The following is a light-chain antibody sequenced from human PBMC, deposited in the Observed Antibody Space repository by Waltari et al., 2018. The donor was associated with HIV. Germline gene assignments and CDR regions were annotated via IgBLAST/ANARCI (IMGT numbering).Light chain of an antibody. CDR3: QQYYSTPYT. CDR1: QNILYGSNNKDY. J-gene: IGKJ2*01. CDR2: WTS. Sequence: DIVMTQSPDSLAVSLGERATINCKSSQNILYGSNNKDYLAWYQQKAGQSPKLLIFWTSTRESGVPDRFSGSGSGTDFTLTISSLQAEDVAVYYCQQYYSTPYTFGQGTKLEIK. V-gene: IGKV4-1*01.